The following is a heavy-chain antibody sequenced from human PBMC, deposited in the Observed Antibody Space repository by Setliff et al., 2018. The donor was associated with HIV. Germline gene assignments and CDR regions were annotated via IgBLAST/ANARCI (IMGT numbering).Heavy chain of an antibody. Sequence: GGSLRLSCAASGFPFSDDAMHWVRQAPGKGLEYVSAISPNGDSTSYADSVKGRVTVTRDTSTSTVYMDLSSLRFEDTAVYYCAREFPGGTYGFDYWGQGTLVTVSS. CDR1: GFPFSDDA. CDR3: AREFPGGTYGFDY. J-gene: IGHJ4*02. D-gene: IGHD1-26*01. V-gene: IGHV3-64*02. CDR2: ISPNGDST.